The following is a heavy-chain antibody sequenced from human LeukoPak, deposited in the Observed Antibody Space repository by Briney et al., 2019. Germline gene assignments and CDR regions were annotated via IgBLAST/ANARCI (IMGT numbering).Heavy chain of an antibody. V-gene: IGHV1-69*13. D-gene: IGHD3-22*01. Sequence: SVKVSCKASGGTFSSYAISWVRQAPGQGLEWVGGIIPIFGTANYAQKFQGRVTITADESTSTAYMELSSLRSEDTAVYYCNYHHYYDSSGYYEIDYWGQGTLVTVSS. J-gene: IGHJ4*02. CDR1: GGTFSSYA. CDR2: IIPIFGTA. CDR3: NYHHYYDSSGYYEIDY.